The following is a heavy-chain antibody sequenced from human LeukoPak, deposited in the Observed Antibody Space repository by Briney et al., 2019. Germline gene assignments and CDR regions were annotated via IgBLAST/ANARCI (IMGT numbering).Heavy chain of an antibody. Sequence: GGSLRLSCAASGFNFNTYWMTWVRQAPGKGLEWVANIKGDGSEKKYVDSVKGRFTLSRDNAKNSLYLHISTLRDEDTAVYYCATSVPGFGESLNYWGQGTLVTVSS. CDR1: GFNFNTYW. V-gene: IGHV3-7*01. CDR2: IKGDGSEK. CDR3: ATSVPGFGESLNY. J-gene: IGHJ4*02. D-gene: IGHD3-10*01.